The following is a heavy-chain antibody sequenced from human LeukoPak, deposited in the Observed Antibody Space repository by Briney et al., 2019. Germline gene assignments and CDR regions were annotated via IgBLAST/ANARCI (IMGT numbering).Heavy chain of an antibody. CDR1: GFTFSSYS. CDR2: ISSSSSYI. D-gene: IGHD3-22*01. J-gene: IGHJ4*02. CDR3: ARDSSGYIDY. V-gene: IGHV3-21*01. Sequence: GGSLRPSCAASGFTFSSYSMYWVRQAPGKGLEWVSSISSSSSYIYYADSVKGRFTISRDNAKNSLYLQMNSLRAEDTAVYYCARDSSGYIDYWGQGTLVTVSS.